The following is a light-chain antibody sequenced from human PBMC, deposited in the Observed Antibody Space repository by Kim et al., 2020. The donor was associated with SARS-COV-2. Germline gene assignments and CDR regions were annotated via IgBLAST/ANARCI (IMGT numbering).Light chain of an antibody. V-gene: IGKV3-15*01. CDR3: QQYDNWPLT. CDR1: QSVGTT. J-gene: IGKJ4*01. CDR2: GAS. Sequence: EIVMTQSPATLSASPGERATLSCRASQSVGTTLAWYQQTPGQAPRLLIYGASTRAADIPARFSGSGSGTQFTLTISSLQSEDFAVYYCQQYDNWPLTFGGGTQVEIK.